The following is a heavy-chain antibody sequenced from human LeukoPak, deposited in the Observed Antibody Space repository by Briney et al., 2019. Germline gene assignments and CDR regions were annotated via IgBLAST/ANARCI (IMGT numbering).Heavy chain of an antibody. CDR2: IYHSGTT. J-gene: IGHJ4*02. Sequence: SETLSLTWSVSGGSISGYYWSWIRQPPGKGLEYIGSIYHSGTTYYNPSLKSRITMSVDTSKNQFSLKLSSVTAADTAVYYCARNWGNYGSGTSSITIGDNWGQGTLVTVSS. V-gene: IGHV4-38-2*02. CDR3: ARNWGNYGSGTSSITIGDN. D-gene: IGHD3-10*01. CDR1: GGSISGYY.